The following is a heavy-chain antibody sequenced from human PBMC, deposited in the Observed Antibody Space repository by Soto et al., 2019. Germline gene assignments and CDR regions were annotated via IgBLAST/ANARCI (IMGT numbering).Heavy chain of an antibody. J-gene: IGHJ6*02. D-gene: IGHD3-10*01. CDR3: ARVESILWFGELLSPMDV. CDR1: GGSISSYY. Sequence: PSETLSLTCTVSGGSISSYYWSWIRQPPGKGLGWIGYIYYSGSTNYNPSLKSRVTISVDTSKNQFSLKLSSVTAADTAVYYCARVESILWFGELLSPMDVWGQGTTVTVSS. V-gene: IGHV4-59*01. CDR2: IYYSGST.